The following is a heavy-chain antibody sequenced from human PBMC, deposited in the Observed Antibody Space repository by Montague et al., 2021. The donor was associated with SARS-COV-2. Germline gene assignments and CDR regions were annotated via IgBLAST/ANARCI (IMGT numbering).Heavy chain of an antibody. Sequence: SLRLSCAASGFTLSSYGMHWVRQAPGKGLEWVAVISYDGSNKYCADSVKGRFTISRDNSKNTLYLQMNSLRAEDTAVYYCARVASPDLLWFGEVYYQYGMDVWGQGTTVTVS. D-gene: IGHD3-10*01. V-gene: IGHV3-30-3*01. CDR3: ARVASPDLLWFGEVYYQYGMDV. CDR2: ISYDGSNK. CDR1: GFTLSSYG. J-gene: IGHJ6*02.